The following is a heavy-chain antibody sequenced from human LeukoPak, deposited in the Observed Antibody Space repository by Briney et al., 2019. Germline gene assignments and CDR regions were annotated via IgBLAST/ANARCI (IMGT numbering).Heavy chain of an antibody. CDR2: MSPNSGNT. D-gene: IGHD5-24*01. V-gene: IGHV1-8*01. CDR3: ARGRPDTILPRTYSKDV. CDR1: GYTFTSFD. J-gene: IGHJ6*03. Sequence: ASVKVSCKASGYTFTSFDIFWVRQATGQELEWMGWMSPNSGNTGSAQKFQGRVTFTRDTSISTSFMELSSLRSEDTAIYYCARGRPDTILPRTYSKDVWARETTATVSS.